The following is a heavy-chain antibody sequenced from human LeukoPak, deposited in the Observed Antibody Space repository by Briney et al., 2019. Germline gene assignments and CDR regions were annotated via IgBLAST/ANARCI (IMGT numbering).Heavy chain of an antibody. CDR3: AGFMGELSFDYFDY. Sequence: SETLSLTCTVSGGSISSSSYYWGWIRQPPGKGLEWIGSIYYSGSTYYNPSLKSRVTISVDTSKNQFSLKLSSVTAADTAVYYCAGFMGELSFDYFDYWGQGTLVTVSS. J-gene: IGHJ4*02. V-gene: IGHV4-39*07. D-gene: IGHD3-16*02. CDR2: IYYSGST. CDR1: GGSISSSSYY.